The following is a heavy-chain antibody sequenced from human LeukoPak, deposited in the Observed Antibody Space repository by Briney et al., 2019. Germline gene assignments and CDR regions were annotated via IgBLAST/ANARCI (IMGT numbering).Heavy chain of an antibody. D-gene: IGHD6-19*01. Sequence: SETLSLTCTVSGGSISSSSYYWGWIRQPPGKGLEWIGSIYYSGSTYYNPSLKSRVTISVDTSKNQFSLKLSSVTAADTAVYYCARDAGYSSGWYYLWGQGTLVTVSS. CDR1: GGSISSSSYY. V-gene: IGHV4-39*07. CDR3: ARDAGYSSGWYYL. J-gene: IGHJ1*01. CDR2: IYYSGST.